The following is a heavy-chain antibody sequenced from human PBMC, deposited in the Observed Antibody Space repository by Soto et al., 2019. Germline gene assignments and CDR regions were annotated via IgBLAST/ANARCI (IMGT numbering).Heavy chain of an antibody. CDR3: ARLEYCSSTSCYGGYFDY. CDR1: GYTFTSYD. J-gene: IGHJ4*02. Sequence: ASVKVSCKASGYTFTSYDINWVRQATGQGFEYLGWMNPNSGNTGYVKKFQGRVTMTRDTSISTAYLQWSSLKASDTAMYYCARLEYCSSTSCYGGYFDYWGQGTLVTVSS. D-gene: IGHD2-2*01. V-gene: IGHV1-8*01. CDR2: MNPNSGNT.